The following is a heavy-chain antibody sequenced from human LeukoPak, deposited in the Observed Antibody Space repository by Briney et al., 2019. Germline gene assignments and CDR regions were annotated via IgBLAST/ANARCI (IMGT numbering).Heavy chain of an antibody. D-gene: IGHD6-19*01. CDR2: IYYSGST. V-gene: IGHV4-59*01. CDR3: ARGGGLQQWLVHNNWFDP. CDR1: GGSISSYY. Sequence: PSETLSLTCTVSGGSISSYYWSWIRQPPGKGPEWIGYIYYSGSTNYNPSLKSRVTISVDTSKNQFSLKLSSVTAADTAVYYCARGGGLQQWLVHNNWFDPWGQGTLVTVSS. J-gene: IGHJ5*02.